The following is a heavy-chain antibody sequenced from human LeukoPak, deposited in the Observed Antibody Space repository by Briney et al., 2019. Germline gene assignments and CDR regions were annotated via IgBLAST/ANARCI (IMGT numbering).Heavy chain of an antibody. V-gene: IGHV3-21*01. D-gene: IGHD6-13*01. Sequence: GSLRLSCAASGFTFGIYSMTWVRQAPGKGLEWVSSSSSTSMYIYYADSMRGRFTISRDNAENSLFLQIDSLGVEDTAVYSCARVAAGAEAHTLHYHYMDVWGKGTTVTVSS. CDR2: SSSTSMYI. J-gene: IGHJ6*03. CDR1: GFTFGIYS. CDR3: ARVAAGAEAHTLHYHYMDV.